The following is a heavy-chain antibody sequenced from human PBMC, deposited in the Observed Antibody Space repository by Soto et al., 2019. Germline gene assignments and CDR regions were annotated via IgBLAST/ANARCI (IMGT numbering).Heavy chain of an antibody. D-gene: IGHD4-17*01. V-gene: IGHV3-49*03. CDR2: IRSKAYGGTT. J-gene: IGHJ6*02. CDR1: GFTFGDYA. Sequence: GGSLRLSCTASGFTFGDYAMSWFRQAPGKGLEWVGFIRSKAYGGTTEYAASVKGRFTISRDDSKSIAYLQMNSLKTEDTAVYYCTRVPTTVETPVPVYYSVMDVWGQGTTVTVSS. CDR3: TRVPTTVETPVPVYYSVMDV.